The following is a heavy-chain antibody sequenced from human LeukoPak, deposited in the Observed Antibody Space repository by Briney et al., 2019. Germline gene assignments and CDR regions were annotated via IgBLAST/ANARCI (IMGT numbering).Heavy chain of an antibody. V-gene: IGHV5-51*01. D-gene: IGHD3-22*01. CDR3: AINGASYDSSGYGDAFDI. J-gene: IGHJ3*02. CDR2: IYPGDSDT. Sequence: GESLKISCKGSGYSFTSYWIGWVRQMPGKGLEWKGIIYPGDSDTRYSPSFQGQVTISADKSISTAYLQWSSLKASDTAMYYCAINGASYDSSGYGDAFDIWGQGTMVTVSS. CDR1: GYSFTSYW.